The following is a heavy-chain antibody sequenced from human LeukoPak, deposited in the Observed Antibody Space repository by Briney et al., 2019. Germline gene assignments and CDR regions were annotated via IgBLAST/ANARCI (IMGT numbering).Heavy chain of an antibody. J-gene: IGHJ4*02. D-gene: IGHD3-3*02. CDR2: IYYSGST. CDR3: ASYATTFLEWLPKRISEYYFDY. Sequence: SETLSLTCTVSGGSISSSSYYWGWIRQPPGKGLEWIGSIYYSGSTYYNPSLKSRVTISVDTSKNQFSLKLSSVTAADTAVYYCASYATTFLEWLPKRISEYYFDYWGQGTLVTVSS. CDR1: GGSISSSSYY. V-gene: IGHV4-39*01.